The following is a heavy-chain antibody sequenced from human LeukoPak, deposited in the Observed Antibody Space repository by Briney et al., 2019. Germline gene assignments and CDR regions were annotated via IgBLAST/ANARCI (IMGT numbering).Heavy chain of an antibody. D-gene: IGHD5-12*01. CDR3: ARDSSASGYDCFDY. CDR2: IWYDGSNK. V-gene: IGHV3-33*01. CDR1: GFTFSSYG. J-gene: IGHJ4*02. Sequence: GRSLRLSCAASGFTFSSYGMHWARQAPGKGLEWVAVIWYDGSNKYYADSVKGRFTISRDNSKNTLYLQMNSLRAEDTAVYYCARDSSASGYDCFDYWGQGTLVTVSS.